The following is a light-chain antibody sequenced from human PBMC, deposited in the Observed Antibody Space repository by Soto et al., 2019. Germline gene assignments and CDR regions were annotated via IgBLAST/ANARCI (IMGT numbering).Light chain of an antibody. CDR1: SSNIGACHD. CDR2: GNS. V-gene: IGLV1-40*01. Sequence: QSVLTQPPSVSGAPGQRVAISCTGSSSNIGACHDVHWYQQLPGTAPKVLIYGNSNRPSGVLDRFSGSKSGTSASLAITGLQAEDEADYYCQSYDSSLSGYVFGTGTKVTVL. J-gene: IGLJ1*01. CDR3: QSYDSSLSGYV.